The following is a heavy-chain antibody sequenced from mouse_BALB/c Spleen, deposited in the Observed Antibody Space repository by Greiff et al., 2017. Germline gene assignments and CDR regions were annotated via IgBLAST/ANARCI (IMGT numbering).Heavy chain of an antibody. CDR3: ARVNWDVAY. D-gene: IGHD4-1*02. CDR2: INSNGGST. Sequence: DVMLVESGGGSVQPGGSLKVSCAASGFTFSNYGMSWVRQTPDKRLELVATINSNGGSTYYPDSVKGRFTISRDNAKNTLYLQMSSLNSEDTAMYYCARVNWDVAYWGQGTLVTVSA. CDR1: GFTFSNYG. V-gene: IGHV5-6-3*01. J-gene: IGHJ3*01.